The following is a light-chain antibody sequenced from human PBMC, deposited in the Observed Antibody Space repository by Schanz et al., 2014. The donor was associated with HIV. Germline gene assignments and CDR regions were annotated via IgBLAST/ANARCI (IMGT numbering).Light chain of an antibody. V-gene: IGKV1-33*01. J-gene: IGKJ5*01. CDR3: QHYDDLPYA. CDR1: QDMSNY. Sequence: DIQMTQSPSSLSAYAGDRVTITCQASQDMSNYLNWYQQKPGKAPKLLMYDASTLNTGVPSRFSGSGSGTDFTFTISSLQPEDFATYYCQHYDDLPYAFGQGTRVEIK. CDR2: DAS.